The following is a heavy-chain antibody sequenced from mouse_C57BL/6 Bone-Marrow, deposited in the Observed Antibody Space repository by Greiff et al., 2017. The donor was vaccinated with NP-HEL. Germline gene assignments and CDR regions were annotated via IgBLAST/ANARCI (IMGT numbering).Heavy chain of an antibody. CDR3: ARRGDYDWFAY. D-gene: IGHD2-4*01. Sequence: QVQLKQSGAELARPGASVKLSCKASGYTFTSYGISWVKQRPGQGLEWIGEIYPRSGNTYYNEKFKGKATLTADKSSSTAYMELRSLTSEDSAVYFCARRGDYDWFAYWGQGTLVTVSA. CDR2: IYPRSGNT. J-gene: IGHJ3*01. CDR1: GYTFTSYG. V-gene: IGHV1-81*01.